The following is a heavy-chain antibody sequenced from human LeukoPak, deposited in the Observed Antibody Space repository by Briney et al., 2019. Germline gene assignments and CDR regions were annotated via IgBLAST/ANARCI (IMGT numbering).Heavy chain of an antibody. J-gene: IGHJ4*02. CDR1: GGSISSSSYY. V-gene: IGHV4-39*01. CDR3: AAGESGGFDY. D-gene: IGHD7-27*01. Sequence: SETLSLTCTVSGGSISSSSYYWGWLRQPPGKGLEWIGSIYYSGSTYYNPSLKSRVTISVDTSKNQFSLKLSSVTAADTAVYYCAAGESGGFDYWGQGTLVTVSS. CDR2: IYYSGST.